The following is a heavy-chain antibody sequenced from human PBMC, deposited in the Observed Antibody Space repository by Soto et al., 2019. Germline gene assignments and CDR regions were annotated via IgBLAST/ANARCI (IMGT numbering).Heavy chain of an antibody. V-gene: IGHV1-3*01. D-gene: IGHD2-2*01. CDR2: INAGNGNT. CDR1: GYTFTSNA. CDR3: AREFKDIVVVPAATYHMDV. J-gene: IGHJ6*03. Sequence: ASVKVSCKASGYTFTSNAMHWVRQAPGQRLEWMGWINAGNGNTKYSQKFQGRVTITRDTSASTAYMELSSLRSEDTAVYYCAREFKDIVVVPAATYHMDVWGKGTTVTVSS.